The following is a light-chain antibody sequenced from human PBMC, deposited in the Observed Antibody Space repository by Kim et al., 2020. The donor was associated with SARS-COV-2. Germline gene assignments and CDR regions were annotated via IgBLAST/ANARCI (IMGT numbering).Light chain of an antibody. CDR1: QSVSASY. V-gene: IGKV3-20*01. CDR3: QQYGRSPGT. J-gene: IGKJ2*01. Sequence: EIVLTQSPGTLSLSPGERATLSCRASQSVSASYLAWYQHKRGQAPRLLIYGASSRATGIPDRFSGSGSGTDFTLTISRLEPEDFAVYYCQQYGRSPGTFGQGTKLEI. CDR2: GAS.